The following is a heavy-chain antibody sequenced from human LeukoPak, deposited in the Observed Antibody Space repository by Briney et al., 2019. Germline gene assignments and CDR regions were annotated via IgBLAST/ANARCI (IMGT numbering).Heavy chain of an antibody. D-gene: IGHD4-17*01. J-gene: IGHJ6*02. Sequence: SETLSLTCTVSGGSISSSSYYWGWIRQPPGKGLEWIGSIYYSGSTYYNPSFKSRVIISVDTSKNQFSLKLSSVNAADTAVYYCAREAGEHPPYYYGTDVWGQGTTVTASS. V-gene: IGHV4-39*07. CDR3: AREAGEHPPYYYGTDV. CDR2: IYYSGST. CDR1: GGSISSSSYY.